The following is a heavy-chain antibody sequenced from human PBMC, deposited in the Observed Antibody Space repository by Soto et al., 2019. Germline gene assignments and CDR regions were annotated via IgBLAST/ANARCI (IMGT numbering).Heavy chain of an antibody. V-gene: IGHV3-15*07. CDR3: TTGSEFTNYYGMDV. J-gene: IGHJ6*02. CDR1: GVTLSNAR. CDR2: FDKQTDGGTG. Sequence: EVQLVESGGGLVKPGGSLRLSCAVSGVTLSNARMNWVRQAPGQGLEWVGRFDKQTDGGTGDCVGPLKGRFTISREDSKNTVFLQMNSLESEDTGVYYCTTGSEFTNYYGMDVWGQGTTVTVSS.